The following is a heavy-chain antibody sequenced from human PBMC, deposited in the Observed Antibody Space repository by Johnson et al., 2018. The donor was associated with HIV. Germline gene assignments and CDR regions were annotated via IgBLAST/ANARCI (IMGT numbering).Heavy chain of an antibody. CDR1: GFTFDDHD. CDR3: AKELGIPSGWYRGAFDI. V-gene: IGHV3-20*04. D-gene: IGHD6-19*01. J-gene: IGHJ3*02. Sequence: VQLVESGGGVVRPGGSLRLSCAASGFTFDDHDMNWVRQVPGKGLEWVSGINWNGGSTGYADSVKGRFTISRDNAKNTLYLQMNSLRAEDTAVYYCAKELGIPSGWYRGAFDIWGQGTMVTVSS. CDR2: INWNGGST.